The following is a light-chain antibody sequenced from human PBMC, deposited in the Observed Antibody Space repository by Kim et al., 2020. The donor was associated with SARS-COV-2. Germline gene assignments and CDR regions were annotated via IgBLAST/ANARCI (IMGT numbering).Light chain of an antibody. CDR3: QQYNSWPLT. CDR2: GAS. CDR1: QSVSSN. Sequence: SGSPGERATLSCRASQSVSSNLAWYQQKPGQAPRLLIYGASTRATGIPARFSGNGSGTEFTLTISSLQSEDFAVYYCQQYNSWPLTFGGGTKLEI. V-gene: IGKV3-15*01. J-gene: IGKJ4*01.